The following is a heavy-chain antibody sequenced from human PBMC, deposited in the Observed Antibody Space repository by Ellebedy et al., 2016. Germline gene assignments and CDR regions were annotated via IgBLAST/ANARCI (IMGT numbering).Heavy chain of an antibody. Sequence: SETLSLTCAVSGISITSNSWWSWVRQSPGMGLEWIGEIQHTGSTYYNPSLKSRVTILLDTSKNQFSLNLTSVTAADTAIYFCARYTYFWGSHRSFDYWGQGTLVTVSS. CDR2: IQHTGST. J-gene: IGHJ4*02. CDR1: GISITSNSW. D-gene: IGHD3-16*02. V-gene: IGHV4-4*02. CDR3: ARYTYFWGSHRSFDY.